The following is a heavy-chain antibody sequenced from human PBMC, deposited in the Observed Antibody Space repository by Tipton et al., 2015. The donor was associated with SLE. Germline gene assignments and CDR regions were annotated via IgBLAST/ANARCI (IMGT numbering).Heavy chain of an antibody. Sequence: TLSLTCAVYGGSFSGYYWSWIRQPPGKGLEWIGEIDHSGITNHNPSLKSRVTISVDTSKNQLSLKLSAVTAADTAVYYCARALWKSGGYWGQGTLVTVSS. V-gene: IGHV4-34*01. CDR1: GGSFSGYY. CDR2: IDHSGIT. J-gene: IGHJ4*02. CDR3: ARALWKSGGY. D-gene: IGHD1-1*01.